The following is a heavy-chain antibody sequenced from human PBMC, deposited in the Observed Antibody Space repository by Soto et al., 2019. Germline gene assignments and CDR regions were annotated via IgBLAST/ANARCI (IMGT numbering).Heavy chain of an antibody. CDR2: ISGGGSST. Sequence: GGSLRLSCAASGFSFSNYAMSRVRQAPGKGLEWVSSISGGGSSTYYADSVKGRFTISRDNSKNTIYLQMNSLRAEDTAVYYCAKVPAYDYVWGTYYYFDYWGLGALVTVSS. D-gene: IGHD3-16*01. J-gene: IGHJ4*02. CDR1: GFSFSNYA. V-gene: IGHV3-23*01. CDR3: AKVPAYDYVWGTYYYFDY.